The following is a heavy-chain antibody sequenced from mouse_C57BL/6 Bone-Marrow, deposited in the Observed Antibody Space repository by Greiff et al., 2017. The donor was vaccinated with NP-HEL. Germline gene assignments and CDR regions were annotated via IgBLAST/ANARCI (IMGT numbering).Heavy chain of an antibody. CDR3: ARDDYDKGMDY. J-gene: IGHJ4*01. D-gene: IGHD2-4*01. CDR2: INPYNGGT. V-gene: IGHV1-19*01. Sequence: EVKLQQSGPVLVKPGASVKMSCKASGYTFTDYYMNWVKQSHGKSLEWIGVINPYNGGTSYNQKFKGKATLTVDKSSSTAYMELNSLTSEDSAVYYCARDDYDKGMDYWGQGTSVTVSS. CDR1: GYTFTDYY.